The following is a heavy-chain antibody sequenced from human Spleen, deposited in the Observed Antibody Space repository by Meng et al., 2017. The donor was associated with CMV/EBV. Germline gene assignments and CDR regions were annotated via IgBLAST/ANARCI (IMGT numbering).Heavy chain of an antibody. D-gene: IGHD2-2*01. CDR1: GGSISSSSYY. CDR3: TRDPHCSSASCLKFDP. Sequence: SETLSLTCTVSGGSISSSSYYWGWIRQPPGKGLEWIGSIYYSGSTYYNSSLKSRVFMSLDTSKNQFFLNLNSVTAADTAVYYCTRDPHCSSASCLKFDPWGQGTLVTVSS. V-gene: IGHV4-39*07. CDR2: IYYSGST. J-gene: IGHJ5*02.